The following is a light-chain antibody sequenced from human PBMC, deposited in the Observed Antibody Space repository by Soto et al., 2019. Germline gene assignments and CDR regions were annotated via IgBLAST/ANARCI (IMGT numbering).Light chain of an antibody. J-gene: IGKJ5*01. V-gene: IGKV1-33*01. CDR1: QDISKN. Sequence: IQMTQSPSSLSASVGDRVTITCQASQDISKNLNWYQQKPGKAPKLLIYDASSLQTGVPSRFSGSGSATHFTFSSLQPEDVATYYCQQYDNLLPITFGQGTRLEIK. CDR2: DAS. CDR3: QQYDNLLPIT.